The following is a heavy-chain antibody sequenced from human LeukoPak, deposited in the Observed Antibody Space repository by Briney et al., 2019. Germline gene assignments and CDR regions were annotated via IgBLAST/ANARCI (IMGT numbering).Heavy chain of an antibody. CDR2: INHSGST. J-gene: IGHJ3*02. D-gene: IGHD6-6*01. CDR1: GGSFSGYY. CDR3: ARPGEYSSSVDAFDI. Sequence: SETLSLTCAVYGGSFSGYYWSWIRQPPGKGLEWIGEINHSGSTNYNPSLKSRVTISVDTSKNQFSLKLSSVTAADTAVYYCARPGEYSSSVDAFDIWGQGTMVTVSS. V-gene: IGHV4-34*01.